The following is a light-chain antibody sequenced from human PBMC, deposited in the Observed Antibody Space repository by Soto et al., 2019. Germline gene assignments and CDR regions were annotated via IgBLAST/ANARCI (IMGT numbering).Light chain of an antibody. Sequence: QSALTQPASVSGFPGQSITISCTGTSSDIGAHTYVSWFQQHPGKVPKVIIYNVSTRPSGISDRFSGSKSGNTASLTISGLQAEDEADYYCSSYSWGFVVFGGGTKLTVL. V-gene: IGLV2-14*01. CDR2: NVS. CDR1: SSDIGAHTY. CDR3: SSYSWGFVV. J-gene: IGLJ2*01.